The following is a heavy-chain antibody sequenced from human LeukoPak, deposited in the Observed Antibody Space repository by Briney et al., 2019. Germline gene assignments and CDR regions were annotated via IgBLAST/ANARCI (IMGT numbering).Heavy chain of an antibody. J-gene: IGHJ6*03. V-gene: IGHV3-20*04. CDR2: INWNGGST. CDR1: GFTFDDYG. D-gene: IGHD2-2*02. Sequence: GGSLRLSCAASGFTFDDYGMSWVRQAPGKGLEWVSGINWNGGSTGYADSVKGRFTISRDNAKNSLYLQMNSLRAEDTALYYCERRTCSTSCYMAHSYYYYMDVWGKGTTVTVSS. CDR3: ERRTCSTSCYMAHSYYYYMDV.